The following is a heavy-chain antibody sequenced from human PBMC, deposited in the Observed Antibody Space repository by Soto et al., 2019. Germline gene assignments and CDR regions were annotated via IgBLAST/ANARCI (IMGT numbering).Heavy chain of an antibody. Sequence: ASVKVSCKASGGTFSSYAISWVRQAPGQGLEWMGGIIPIFGTANYAQKFQGRVTITADESTSTAYMELSSLRSEDTAVYYCARGSQSITIFGVVIRAPNYYYGMDVWGQGTTVTVSS. V-gene: IGHV1-69*13. CDR2: IIPIFGTA. CDR1: GGTFSSYA. D-gene: IGHD3-3*01. CDR3: ARGSQSITIFGVVIRAPNYYYGMDV. J-gene: IGHJ6*02.